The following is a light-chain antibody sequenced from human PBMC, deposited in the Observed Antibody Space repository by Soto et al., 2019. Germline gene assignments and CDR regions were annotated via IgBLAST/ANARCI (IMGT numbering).Light chain of an antibody. Sequence: DIQMTQSPSSLSASVGARDTITCRASHGVSNYLVWYQQKPENVPNLLIYAAYTMQSGVPSRFSGSGAWTDFTLTISSLQPEDAATYYCQQYNSDPFTFGPGTKVDIK. CDR3: QQYNSDPFT. V-gene: IGKV1-27*01. CDR2: AAY. J-gene: IGKJ3*01. CDR1: HGVSNY.